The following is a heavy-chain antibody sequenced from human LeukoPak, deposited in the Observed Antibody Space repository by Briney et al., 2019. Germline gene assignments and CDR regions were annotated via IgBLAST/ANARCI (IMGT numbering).Heavy chain of an antibody. CDR2: ISSSGSTI. J-gene: IGHJ4*02. CDR3: ATTSWGMATIGRLDY. D-gene: IGHD5-24*01. Sequence: PGGSLRLSCAASGFTFSDYYMSWIRQAPGKGLEWVSYISSSGSTIYYADSVKGRFTISRDNAKNSLYLQMNSLRAEDTAVYYCATTSWGMATIGRLDYWGQGTLVTVSS. V-gene: IGHV3-11*01. CDR1: GFTFSDYY.